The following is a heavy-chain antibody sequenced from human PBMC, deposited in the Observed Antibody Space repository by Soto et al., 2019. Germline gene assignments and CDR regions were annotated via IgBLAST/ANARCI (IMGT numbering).Heavy chain of an antibody. D-gene: IGHD2-8*01. CDR1: GFTFSSYS. CDR3: ASRYCTNGVCFSFDY. Sequence: PGGSLRLSCAASGFTFSSYSMNWVRQAPGKGLEWVSSISSSSSYIYYADSVKGRFTISRDNAKNPLYLQMNSLRAEDTAVYYCASRYCTNGVCFSFDYWGQGTLVTVSS. CDR2: ISSSSSYI. V-gene: IGHV3-21*01. J-gene: IGHJ4*02.